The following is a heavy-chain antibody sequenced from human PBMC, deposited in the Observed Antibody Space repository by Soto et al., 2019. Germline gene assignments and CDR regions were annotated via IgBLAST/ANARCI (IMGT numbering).Heavy chain of an antibody. D-gene: IGHD3-10*01. V-gene: IGHV3-48*02. J-gene: IGHJ5*02. CDR1: GFTFSSYS. Sequence: GGSLRLSCAASGFTFSSYSMNWVRQAPGKGLEWVSYISSSSSTIYYADSVKGRFTISRDNAKNSLYLQMNSLRDEDTAVYYCARTVYSSGSYGSGFDPWGQGTLVTVSS. CDR3: ARTVYSSGSYGSGFDP. CDR2: ISSSSSTI.